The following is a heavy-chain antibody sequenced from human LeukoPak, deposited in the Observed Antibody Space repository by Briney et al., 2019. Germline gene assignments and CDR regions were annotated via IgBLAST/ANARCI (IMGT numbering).Heavy chain of an antibody. CDR3: ARGSHYDAFDI. CDR2: ISYDGSNK. D-gene: IGHD2-15*01. CDR1: GFTFSSYG. Sequence: GGSLRLSCAAPGFTFSSYGMHWARQAPGKGLEWVAVISYDGSNKYYADSVKGRFTISRDNSKNTLYLQMNSLRAEDTAVYYCARGSHYDAFDIWGQGTMVTVSS. V-gene: IGHV3-30*03. J-gene: IGHJ3*02.